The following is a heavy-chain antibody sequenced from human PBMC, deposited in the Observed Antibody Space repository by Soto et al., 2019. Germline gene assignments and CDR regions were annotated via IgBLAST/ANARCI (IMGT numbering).Heavy chain of an antibody. V-gene: IGHV1-2*02. CDR2: INPNSGGT. D-gene: IGHD3-22*01. CDR1: GYTFTGYY. CDR3: ARLGASSYYDSSGSTSDYYGMDV. J-gene: IGHJ6*02. Sequence: ASVKVSCKASGYTFTGYYMHWLRQSAGQGLEWMGWINPNSGGTNYAQKFQGRVTMTRDTSISTAYMELSRLRSDDTAVYYCARLGASSYYDSSGSTSDYYGMDVWGQGTTVTVS.